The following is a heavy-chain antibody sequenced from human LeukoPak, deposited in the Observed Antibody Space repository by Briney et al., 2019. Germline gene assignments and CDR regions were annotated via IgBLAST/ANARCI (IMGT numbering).Heavy chain of an antibody. D-gene: IGHD6-19*01. CDR1: GGSISGISYY. CDR2: INYSGST. CDR3: ARVPLGGGWYSLDYFDY. V-gene: IGHV4-39*01. J-gene: IGHJ4*02. Sequence: PSETVSLTCTVSGGSISGISYYWGWIRQPPGKGLEWIGSINYSGSTYYNPSLKSRVTISVDTSKNQCSLKLTSVTAADTAVYYCARVPLGGGWYSLDYFDYWGQGTLVTVSS.